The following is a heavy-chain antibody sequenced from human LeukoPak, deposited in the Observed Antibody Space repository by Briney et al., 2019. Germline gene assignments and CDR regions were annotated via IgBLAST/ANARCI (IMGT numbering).Heavy chain of an antibody. CDR3: ASVPKHSGKKRARFDY. CDR1: GGSISGSISSCY. Sequence: SETLSLTCTVSGGSISGSISSCYWNWIRQPPGKGLEWIGSIYYSGSTYYNPSLKSRVTISVDTSKNQFSLKLSSVTAADTAVYYCASVPKHSGKKRARFDYWGQGTLVTVSS. D-gene: IGHD6-19*01. V-gene: IGHV4-39*07. J-gene: IGHJ4*02. CDR2: IYYSGST.